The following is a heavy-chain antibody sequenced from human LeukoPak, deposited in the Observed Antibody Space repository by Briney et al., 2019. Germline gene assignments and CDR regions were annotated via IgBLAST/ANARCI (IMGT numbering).Heavy chain of an antibody. CDR3: ARGCSSTSCYIR. Sequence: GGSLRLSCAASGFTFSSYWMHWVRQAPGKGLVWVSRINSDGSSTSYADSVKGRFTISRDNAKNTPYLQMNSLRAEDTAVYYCARGCSSTSCYIRWGQGTLVTVSS. J-gene: IGHJ4*02. CDR1: GFTFSSYW. D-gene: IGHD2-2*02. CDR2: INSDGSST. V-gene: IGHV3-74*01.